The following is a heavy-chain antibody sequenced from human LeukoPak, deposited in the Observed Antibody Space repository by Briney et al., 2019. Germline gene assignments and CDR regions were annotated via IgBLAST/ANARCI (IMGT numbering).Heavy chain of an antibody. J-gene: IGHJ6*02. CDR3: ARPGDSSFDPTYYYYGMEV. CDR2: IWYDGSNK. V-gene: IGHV3-33*01. CDR1: GFTFSSYG. D-gene: IGHD6-6*01. Sequence: GGSLRLSCAASGFTFSSYGMHWVRQAPGKGLEWVAVIWYDGSNKYYADSVKGRFTISRDNSKNTLYLQMNSLRAEDTAVYYCARPGDSSFDPTYYYYGMEVWGQGTTVTVSS.